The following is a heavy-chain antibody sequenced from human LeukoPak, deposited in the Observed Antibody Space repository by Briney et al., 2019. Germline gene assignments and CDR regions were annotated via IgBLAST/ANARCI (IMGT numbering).Heavy chain of an antibody. CDR1: GGSFSGYY. CDR3: ARARETYYDILTGYQTLNYFDY. V-gene: IGHV4-34*01. D-gene: IGHD3-9*01. Sequence: PSETLSLTCAVYGGSFSGYYWSWIRQPPGKGLEWIGEINHSGSTNYNPSLKSRVTISVDTSKNQFSLKLSSVTAADTAVYYCARARETYYDILTGYQTLNYFDYWGQGTLVTVSS. CDR2: INHSGST. J-gene: IGHJ4*02.